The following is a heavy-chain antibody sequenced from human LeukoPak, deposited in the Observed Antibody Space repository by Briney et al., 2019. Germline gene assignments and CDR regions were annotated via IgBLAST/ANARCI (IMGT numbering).Heavy chain of an antibody. D-gene: IGHD3-3*01. J-gene: IGHJ4*02. CDR1: GFTFNSYA. V-gene: IGHV3-48*01. CDR3: ARGDPIYDFWSGGDY. CDR2: ISSSSNVI. Sequence: PGGSLRLSCAASGFTFNSYAFNWVRQAPGKGLEWVSYISSSSNVIYYTDSVKGRFTISRDNARNLLSLQTNSLRAEDTAVYYCARGDPIYDFWSGGDYWGQGSLVTVSS.